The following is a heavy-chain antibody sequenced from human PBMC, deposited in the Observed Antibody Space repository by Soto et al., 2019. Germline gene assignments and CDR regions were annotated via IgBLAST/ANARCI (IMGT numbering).Heavy chain of an antibody. D-gene: IGHD1-7*01. Sequence: EVQLVESGGGLVKPGGSLRLSCEVSGFDFTKAWLSWVRQAPGKGLEWVGRIQSKADGGTADYPSRVRDRVKISRDDSIKTLYLLLNSLKTEDTGTYYCATGQHNWNYGGGYFDYWGQGIRVTVST. J-gene: IGHJ4*02. CDR3: ATGQHNWNYGGGYFDY. CDR2: IQSKADGGTA. CDR1: GFDFTKAW. V-gene: IGHV3-15*05.